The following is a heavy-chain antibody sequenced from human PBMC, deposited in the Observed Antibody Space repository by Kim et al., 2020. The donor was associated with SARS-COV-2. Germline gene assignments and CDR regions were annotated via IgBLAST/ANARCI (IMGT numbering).Heavy chain of an antibody. CDR1: GGTFSSYA. D-gene: IGHD2-8*02. V-gene: IGHV1-69*13. J-gene: IGHJ4*02. CDR2: IIPIFGTA. CDR3: AGETHCTGGVCSEYFDY. Sequence: SVKVSCKASGGTFSSYAISWVRQAPGQGLEWMGGIIPIFGTANYAQKFQGRVTITADESTSTAYMELSSLRSEDTAVYYCAGETHCTGGVCSEYFDYWGQGTLVTVSS.